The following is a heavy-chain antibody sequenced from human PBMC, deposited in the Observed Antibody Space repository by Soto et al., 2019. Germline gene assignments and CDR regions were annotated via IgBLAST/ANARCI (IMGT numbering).Heavy chain of an antibody. Sequence: PGESLKISCKGSGYSFTSYWIGWVRQMPGKGLEWMGIIYPGDSDTRYSPSFQGQVTISDDKSISTAYLQWSSLKASDTAMYYCARSPSIAAAGTYYYYGMDVWGQGTTVTVSS. CDR1: GYSFTSYW. J-gene: IGHJ6*02. V-gene: IGHV5-51*01. CDR2: IYPGDSDT. CDR3: ARSPSIAAAGTYYYYGMDV. D-gene: IGHD6-13*01.